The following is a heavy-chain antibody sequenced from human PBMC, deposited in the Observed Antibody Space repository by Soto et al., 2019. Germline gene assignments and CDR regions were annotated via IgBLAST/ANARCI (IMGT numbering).Heavy chain of an antibody. Sequence: GGSLRLSCAASGFNFNDYGMHWVRQAPGKGLEGVSSISWNSVSIGYADSVKGRFTISRDNAKNSLYLQMNSLRAEDTALYYCAKDMENGYNPYYYYGMDLWGQGTTVNV. D-gene: IGHD3-10*01. CDR2: ISWNSVSI. J-gene: IGHJ6*02. CDR3: AKDMENGYNPYYYYGMDL. V-gene: IGHV3-9*01. CDR1: GFNFNDYG.